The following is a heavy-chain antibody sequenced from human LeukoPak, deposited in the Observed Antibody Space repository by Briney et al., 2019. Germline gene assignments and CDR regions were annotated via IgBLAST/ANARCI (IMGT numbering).Heavy chain of an antibody. Sequence: QTGGSLRLFCAASGFTFSSYDMSWVRQAPGKGLEWVSAISGSGGSTYYDDSVEGRFTISRKNSKSTLYLQINSLRAEDTAVYYCAKDRHAPGRYCSSTTCFPFDSWGQGTLVTVSS. D-gene: IGHD2-2*01. CDR2: ISGSGGST. V-gene: IGHV3-23*01. CDR3: AKDRHAPGRYCSSTTCFPFDS. CDR1: GFTFSSYD. J-gene: IGHJ5*01.